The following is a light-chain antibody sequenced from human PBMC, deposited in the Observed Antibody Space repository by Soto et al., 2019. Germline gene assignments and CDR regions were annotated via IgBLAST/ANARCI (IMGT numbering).Light chain of an antibody. CDR1: QSVSSY. CDR2: DAS. J-gene: IGKJ1*01. V-gene: IGKV3-20*01. Sequence: EIVLTQSPATLSLSPGERATLSFRASQSVSSYLAWYQQKPGQAPRLLIYDASNRATGIPDRFSGSGSGTDFTLTISRLEPEDFAVYYCQQYGSSPTTFGQGTKVDIK. CDR3: QQYGSSPTT.